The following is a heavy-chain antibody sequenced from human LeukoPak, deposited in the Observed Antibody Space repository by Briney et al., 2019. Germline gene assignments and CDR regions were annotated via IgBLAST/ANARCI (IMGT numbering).Heavy chain of an antibody. CDR3: AKAGGLWVGNNNFGY. V-gene: IGHV3-30*04. CDR2: ISYDGSNK. Sequence: GRSLRLSCAASGFIFSSYAMHGVRQAPGKGLEGVAVISYDGSNKYYADSVKGRFTISRDNSKNTLYLQMNSLRAEDTAVYYCAKAGGLWVGNNNFGYWAQGTLVTGPS. D-gene: IGHD3-16*01. CDR1: GFIFSSYA. J-gene: IGHJ4*02.